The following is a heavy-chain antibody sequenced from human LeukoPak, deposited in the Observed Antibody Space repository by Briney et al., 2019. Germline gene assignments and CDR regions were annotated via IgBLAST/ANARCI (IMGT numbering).Heavy chain of an antibody. Sequence: ASVKVSCKASGYAFTGYYMHWVRQAPGQGLEWMGRINPNSGGTNYAQKFQGRVTMTRDTSISTAYMELSRLRSDDTAVYYCARDKVAAADGWFDPWGQGTLVTVSS. CDR1: GYAFTGYY. CDR3: ARDKVAAADGWFDP. J-gene: IGHJ5*02. CDR2: INPNSGGT. V-gene: IGHV1-2*06. D-gene: IGHD6-13*01.